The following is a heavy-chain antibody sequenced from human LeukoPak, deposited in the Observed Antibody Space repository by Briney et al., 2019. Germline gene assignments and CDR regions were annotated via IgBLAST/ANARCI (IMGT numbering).Heavy chain of an antibody. CDR3: ARGYYYDRGAFDI. J-gene: IGHJ3*02. D-gene: IGHD3-22*01. CDR2: IYTSGST. CDR1: GGSISGYY. Sequence: PSETLSLTCTVSGGSISGYYWTWIRQPAGKGLEWIGRIYTSGSTNYNPSLESRVTISVDTSKNQFSLKLSSVTAADTAVYYCARGYYYDRGAFDIWGQGTMVTVSS. V-gene: IGHV4-4*07.